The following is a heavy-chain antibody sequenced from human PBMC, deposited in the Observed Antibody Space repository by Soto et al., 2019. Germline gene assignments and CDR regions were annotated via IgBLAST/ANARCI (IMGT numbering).Heavy chain of an antibody. CDR2: ISAYNGNT. CDR3: ARDLPDHKYDFWSGYYGENNWFDP. Sequence: ASVKVSCKASGYTFTSYGISWVRQAPGQGLEWMGWISAYNGNTNYAQKLQGRVTMTTDTSTSTAYMELRSLRSDDTAVYYCARDLPDHKYDFWSGYYGENNWFDPWGQGTLVTVSS. V-gene: IGHV1-18*01. J-gene: IGHJ5*02. D-gene: IGHD3-3*01. CDR1: GYTFTSYG.